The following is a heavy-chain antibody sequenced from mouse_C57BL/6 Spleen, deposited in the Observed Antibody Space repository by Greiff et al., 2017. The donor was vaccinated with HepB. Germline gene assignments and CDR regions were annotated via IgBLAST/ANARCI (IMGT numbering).Heavy chain of an antibody. CDR3: ARYDTTVPLFAY. V-gene: IGHV1-80*01. CDR2: IYPGDGDT. CDR1: GYAFSSYW. Sequence: QVQLQQSGAELVKPGASVKISCKASGYAFSSYWMNWVKQRPGKGLEWIGQIYPGDGDTNYNGKFKGKATLTADKSSSTAHMQLSSLTSEDSAVYCFARYDTTVPLFAYWGQGTLVTVSA. D-gene: IGHD1-1*01. J-gene: IGHJ3*01.